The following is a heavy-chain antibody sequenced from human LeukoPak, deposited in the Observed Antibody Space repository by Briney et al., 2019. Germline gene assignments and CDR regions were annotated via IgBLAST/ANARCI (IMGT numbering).Heavy chain of an antibody. CDR1: GGSISSSSYY. V-gene: IGHV4-39*07. J-gene: IGHJ4*02. CDR3: ARAKIRVRYFDY. Sequence: SETLSLTCTVSGGSISSSSYYWSWIRQPPGKGLEWIGEINHSGSTNYNPSLKSRVSISVDTSKNQFSLKLSSVTAADTAVYYCARAKIRVRYFDYWGQGTLVTVSS. D-gene: IGHD2-2*01. CDR2: INHSGST.